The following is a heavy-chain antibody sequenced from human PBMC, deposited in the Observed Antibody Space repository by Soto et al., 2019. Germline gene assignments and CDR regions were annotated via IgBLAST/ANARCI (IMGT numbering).Heavy chain of an antibody. CDR1: GGSISSGGYY. Sequence: QVQLQESGPGLVKPSQTLSLTCTVSGGSISSGGYYWSWLRQQPGKGLEWIGYIYYSGSTYYNPFLMSRVTITVDTSKNQLSLKLSSLTAAEPAVYYCARSTWRYGSGGSCPNDFDYWGQGTLVTVSS. D-gene: IGHD2-15*01. CDR2: IYYSGST. J-gene: IGHJ4*02. V-gene: IGHV4-31*03. CDR3: ARSTWRYGSGGSCPNDFDY.